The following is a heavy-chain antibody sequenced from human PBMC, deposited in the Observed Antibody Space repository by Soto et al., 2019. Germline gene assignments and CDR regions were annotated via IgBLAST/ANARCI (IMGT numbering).Heavy chain of an antibody. CDR2: IKQDGSEK. CDR1: GFTFSSYW. D-gene: IGHD5-12*01. CDR3: ARDRDGEMAIDY. V-gene: IGHV3-7*03. J-gene: IGHJ4*02. Sequence: RLSCAASGFTFSSYWMSWVRQAPGKGLEWVANIKQDGSEKYYVDSVKGRFTISRDNAKNSLYLQMDSLRAEDTAVYYCARDRDGEMAIDYWGQGTLVTVSS.